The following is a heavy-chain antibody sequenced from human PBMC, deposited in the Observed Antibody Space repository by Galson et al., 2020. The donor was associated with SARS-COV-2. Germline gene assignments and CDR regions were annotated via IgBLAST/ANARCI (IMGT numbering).Heavy chain of an antibody. CDR1: GGSISTSSDY. Sequence: SETLSLTCTVSGGSISTSSDYWGWIRQPPGKGLEWIGTIPYTGSTYYNPSLKSRVFISVDTSKNQFSLTLSSVTAADTGVYYCARRKYYNYYMDVWGKGTTVTISS. V-gene: IGHV4-39*01. CDR2: IPYTGST. J-gene: IGHJ6*03. CDR3: ARRKYYNYYMDV.